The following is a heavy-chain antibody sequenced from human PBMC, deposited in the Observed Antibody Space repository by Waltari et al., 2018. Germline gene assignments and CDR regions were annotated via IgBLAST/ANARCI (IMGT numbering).Heavy chain of an antibody. CDR3: ARDRGRGLYLDS. V-gene: IGHV4-4*02. CDR2: IHGSGRT. Sequence: QLQLQESGPGLVKPSGTLSLTCSVSGDSVTSNYWWSWVRQPPERGLEWIGQIHGSGRTNYNPSLGSRVTISIDMSNNQVSRKVTSTTAADTAVYYCARDRGRGLYLDSWGQGTLVTVSP. D-gene: IGHD2-15*01. CDR1: GDSVTSNYW. J-gene: IGHJ4*02.